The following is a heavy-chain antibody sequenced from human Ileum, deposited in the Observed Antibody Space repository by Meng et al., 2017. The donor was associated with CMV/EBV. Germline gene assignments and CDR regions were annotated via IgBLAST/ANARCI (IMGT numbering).Heavy chain of an antibody. CDR3: ARGSTHCTNGVCYGDYFYGMAV. J-gene: IGHJ6*01. D-gene: IGHD2-8*01. Sequence: GESLKIFCAASGFTFSSYSMNWVRQAPGKGLEWLSYISSSSSTIYYADSVKGRFTISRDNAKNSLYLQMNSLRAEDTAVYYCARGSTHCTNGVCYGDYFYGMAVWGHGNTVNGAS. V-gene: IGHV3-48*04. CDR1: GFTFSSYS. CDR2: ISSSSSTI.